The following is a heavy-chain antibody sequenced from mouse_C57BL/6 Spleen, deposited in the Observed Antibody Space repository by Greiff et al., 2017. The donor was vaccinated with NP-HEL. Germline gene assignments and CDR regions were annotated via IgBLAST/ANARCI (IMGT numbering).Heavy chain of an antibody. CDR3: GNQGVYAMDY. V-gene: IGHV1-4*01. J-gene: IGHJ4*01. Sequence: VQLQQSGAELARPGASVKMSCKASGYTFTSYTMHWVKQRPGQGLEWIGYINPSSGYTKYNQKFKDKATLTADKSSSTAYMQLSSLTSEDSAVYYCGNQGVYAMDYWGQGTSVTVSS. D-gene: IGHD2-1*01. CDR2: INPSSGYT. CDR1: GYTFTSYT.